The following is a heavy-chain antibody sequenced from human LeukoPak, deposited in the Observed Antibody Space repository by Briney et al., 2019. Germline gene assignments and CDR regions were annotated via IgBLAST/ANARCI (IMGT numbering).Heavy chain of an antibody. D-gene: IGHD3-10*01. J-gene: IGHJ4*02. CDR1: GFTFSSYS. CDR3: ARGGTMVRRNFDY. CDR2: ISSSSSSYI. Sequence: SGGSLRLSCAASGFTFSSYSMNWVRQAPGKGLEWVSSISSSSSSYIYYADSVKGRFTISRDNAKNSLYLQMNSLRAEDTAVYYCARGGTMVRRNFDYWGQGTLVTVSS. V-gene: IGHV3-21*01.